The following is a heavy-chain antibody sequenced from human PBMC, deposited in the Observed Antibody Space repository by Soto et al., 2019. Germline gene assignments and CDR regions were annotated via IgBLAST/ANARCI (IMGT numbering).Heavy chain of an antibody. J-gene: IGHJ4*02. Sequence: SETLSLTCTVSGGSISSSSYYWGWIRQPPGKGLEWIGSIYYSGSTYYNPSLKSRVTISVDTSKNQFSLKLSSVTAADTAVYYCARQDDYVWGSYRTVDYWGQGTLVTVSS. CDR2: IYYSGST. CDR1: GGSISSSSYY. D-gene: IGHD3-16*02. V-gene: IGHV4-39*01. CDR3: ARQDDYVWGSYRTVDY.